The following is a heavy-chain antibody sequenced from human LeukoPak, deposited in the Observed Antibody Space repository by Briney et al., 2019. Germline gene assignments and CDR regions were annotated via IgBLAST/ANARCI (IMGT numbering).Heavy chain of an antibody. D-gene: IGHD5-12*01. CDR2: INPSGGST. Sequence: ASVKVSCKASGYTFTSYYMHWVRQAPGQGLEWMGMINPSGGSTSYAQKFQGRVTMTRDTSTSTVYMELSSLRSEDTAVYYCARVRHPGGGYDSSSYYYGMDVWGQGTTVTVSS. V-gene: IGHV1-46*01. CDR1: GYTFTSYY. CDR3: ARVRHPGGGYDSSSYYYGMDV. J-gene: IGHJ6*02.